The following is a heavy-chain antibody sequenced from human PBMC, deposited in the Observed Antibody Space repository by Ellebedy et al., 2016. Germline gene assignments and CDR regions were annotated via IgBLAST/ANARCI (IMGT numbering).Heavy chain of an antibody. D-gene: IGHD3-22*01. CDR3: ARGGVVIKD. Sequence: SETLSLXCTVSGGSISSGDYYWSWIRQPPGKGLEWIGYIYYSGSTYYNPSLKSRVTISVDRSKNQFSLKLSSVTAADTAVYYCARGGVVIKDWGQGTLVTVSS. CDR1: GGSISSGDYY. CDR2: IYYSGST. V-gene: IGHV4-30-4*01. J-gene: IGHJ4*02.